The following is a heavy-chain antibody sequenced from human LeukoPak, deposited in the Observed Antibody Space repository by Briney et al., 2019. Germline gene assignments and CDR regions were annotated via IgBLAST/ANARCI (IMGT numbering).Heavy chain of an antibody. J-gene: IGHJ6*03. CDR3: ARAGYSSGWSDYYYYMDV. V-gene: IGHV3-30*03. CDR1: GFTFSSYG. Sequence: GRSLRLSCAASGFTFSSYGMHWVRQAPGKGLEWVAVISYDGSNKYYADSVKGRFTISRDNSKNTLYLQMNSLRAEDTAVYYCARAGYSSGWSDYYYYMDVWGKGTTVTISS. CDR2: ISYDGSNK. D-gene: IGHD6-19*01.